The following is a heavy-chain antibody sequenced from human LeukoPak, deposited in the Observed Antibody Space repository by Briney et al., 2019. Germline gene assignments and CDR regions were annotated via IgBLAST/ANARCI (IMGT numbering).Heavy chain of an antibody. D-gene: IGHD4-17*01. J-gene: IGHJ5*02. CDR2: ISDSGST. Sequence: KASETLSLTCTVSGGSINGYYWTWIRQPPGKGLEWIGYISDSGSTNYNPSLKSRVTMSVDSSNTEFSLRLNSVTAADTDVYYCARVFRRAVTSNWFDPWGQGTLVTVSS. V-gene: IGHV4-59*01. CDR3: ARVFRRAVTSNWFDP. CDR1: GGSINGYY.